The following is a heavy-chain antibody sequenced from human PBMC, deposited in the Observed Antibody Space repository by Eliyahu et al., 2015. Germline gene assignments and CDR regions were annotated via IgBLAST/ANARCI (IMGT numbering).Heavy chain of an antibody. CDR2: XSAYNGNT. CDR1: GYTFTXYG. V-gene: IGHV1-18*01. Sequence: QVQLVQSGAEVKKPGASVKVXCKASGYTFTXYGISWVRQAPGQGLEWMGWXSAYNGNTNYAQKLQGRVTMTTDTSTSTAYMELRSLRSDDTAVYYCARYFRNSRVAEYFQHWGQGTLVTVSS. J-gene: IGHJ1*01. D-gene: IGHD3-9*01. CDR3: ARYFRNSRVAEYFQH.